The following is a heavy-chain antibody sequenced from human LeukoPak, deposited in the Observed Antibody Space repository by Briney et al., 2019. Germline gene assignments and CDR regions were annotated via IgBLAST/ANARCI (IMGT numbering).Heavy chain of an antibody. CDR1: GFTFSNFA. D-gene: IGHD1-1*01. CDR3: AKDGEGGGWNGLSYYYYYGMDV. CDR2: ISGGGGST. J-gene: IGHJ6*02. V-gene: IGHV3-23*01. Sequence: GGSLRLSCAASGFTFSNFAMSWVRQAPGKGLEWVSDISGGGGSTSYADSVKGRFTISRDNSKNTLYLQMNSLRAEDTAVYYCAKDGEGGGWNGLSYYYYYGMDVWGQGTTVTVSS.